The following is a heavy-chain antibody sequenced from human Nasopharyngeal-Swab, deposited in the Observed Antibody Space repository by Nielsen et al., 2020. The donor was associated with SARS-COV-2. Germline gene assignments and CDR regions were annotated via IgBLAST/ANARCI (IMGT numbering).Heavy chain of an antibody. CDR2: ISSSGGST. D-gene: IGHD1-7*01. J-gene: IGHJ4*02. Sequence: LSLTCAASGFTFSRYAMSWVRQAPGKGLEWVSAISSSGGSTYYADSVKRRLTISRDNSKNKLYLQMNSLRAADTAVCYCSNFLSELRYYFDYWGQGTLVTVSS. CDR1: GFTFSRYA. V-gene: IGHV3-23*01. CDR3: SNFLSELRYYFDY.